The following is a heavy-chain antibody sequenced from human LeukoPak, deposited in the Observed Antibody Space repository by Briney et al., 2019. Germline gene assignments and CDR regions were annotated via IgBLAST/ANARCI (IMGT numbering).Heavy chain of an antibody. V-gene: IGHV4-34*01. J-gene: IGHJ4*02. D-gene: IGHD2-8*01. Sequence: KPSETLSLTCAAHGGSFSGYYWTWIRQSPGKGMEGMGEVNSRGSANYKPSLTSRVTISVATSKNQFSLRLPSVTAADAGAYYCARDAFCLNGVCYSGRYDYWGQGILVSVSS. CDR2: VNSRGSA. CDR3: ARDAFCLNGVCYSGRYDY. CDR1: GGSFSGYY.